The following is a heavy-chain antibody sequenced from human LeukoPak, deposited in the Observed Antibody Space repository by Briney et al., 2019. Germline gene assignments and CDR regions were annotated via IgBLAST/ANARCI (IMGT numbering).Heavy chain of an antibody. D-gene: IGHD4-17*01. CDR2: IIPIFGTA. CDR3: ASYDYGDYNYYYYMDV. Sequence: ASVEVSCKASGGTFSSYAISWVRQAPGQGLEWTGGIIPIFGTANYAQKFQGRVTITADESTSTAYMELSSLRSEDTAVYYCASYDYGDYNYYYYMDVWGKGTTVTISS. CDR1: GGTFSSYA. V-gene: IGHV1-69*13. J-gene: IGHJ6*03.